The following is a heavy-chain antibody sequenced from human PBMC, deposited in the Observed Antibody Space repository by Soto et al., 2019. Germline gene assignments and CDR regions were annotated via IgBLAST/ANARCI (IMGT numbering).Heavy chain of an antibody. D-gene: IGHD5-12*01. Sequence: QITLNESGPTLVKPTQTLTLTCSFSGFSLSTRGVGVGWIRQPPGKALEWLALLFWDDDKWYSQSLRSRLTITEDTSKNQVLLIMTNMDPVDTATYYCAHRSRGYAYYFDQWGQGTLVTVSS. CDR2: LFWDDDK. CDR3: AHRSRGYAYYFDQ. V-gene: IGHV2-5*02. CDR1: GFSLSTRGVG. J-gene: IGHJ4*02.